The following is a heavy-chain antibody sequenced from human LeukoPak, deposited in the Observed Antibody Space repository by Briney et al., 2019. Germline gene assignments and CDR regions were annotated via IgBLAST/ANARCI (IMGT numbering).Heavy chain of an antibody. Sequence: PGRSLRLSCAASGFTFSSYGMHWVRQAPGKGLEWVAVIWYDGSNKYYADSVKGRFTISRDNSKNTLYLQMNSLRAEDTAVYYCARDLSWLGEFDYWGQGTLVTVSS. CDR3: ARDLSWLGEFDY. CDR1: GFTFSSYG. J-gene: IGHJ4*02. V-gene: IGHV3-33*01. CDR2: IWYDGSNK. D-gene: IGHD3-10*01.